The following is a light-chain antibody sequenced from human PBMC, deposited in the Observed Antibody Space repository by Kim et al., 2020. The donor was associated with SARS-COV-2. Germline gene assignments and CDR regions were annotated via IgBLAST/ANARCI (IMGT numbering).Light chain of an antibody. Sequence: ASVGDRVTITCRTTQSISSHLNWYQQKPGRAPKHLISAASTLQGGVPSRFSGSGSETDFTLTISSLQPEDFATYFCLQSYITPFTFGPGTKVDIK. V-gene: IGKV1-39*01. CDR3: LQSYITPFT. CDR1: QSISSH. J-gene: IGKJ3*01. CDR2: AAS.